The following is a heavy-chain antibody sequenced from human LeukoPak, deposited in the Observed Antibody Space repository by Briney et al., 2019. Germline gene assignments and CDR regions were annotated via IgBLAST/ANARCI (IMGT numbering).Heavy chain of an antibody. CDR1: RFTFSSYA. V-gene: IGHV3-23*01. D-gene: IGHD3-22*01. CDR3: AKGYDSSGDGYGLDYFDY. J-gene: IGHJ4*02. Sequence: GGSLRLSCAASRFTFSSYAMSWVRQAPGKGLEWVSAISGSGGSTYYADSVKGRFTISRDNSKNTLYLQMNSLRAEDPAVYYCAKGYDSSGDGYGLDYFDYWGQRTPVTVSS. CDR2: ISGSGGST.